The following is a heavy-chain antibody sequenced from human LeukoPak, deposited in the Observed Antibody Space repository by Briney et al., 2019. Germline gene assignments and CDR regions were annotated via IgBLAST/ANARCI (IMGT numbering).Heavy chain of an antibody. Sequence: SETLSLICTVSGDSVSSYYWSWIRQPPGKGLEWIAYIYYTGNINYNPSLKSRVTISVDTSKNQFSLNLTSVTAADTAVYYCARAGSSWSFDYWGQGTLVTVSS. V-gene: IGHV4-59*02. CDR1: GDSVSSYY. CDR3: ARAGSSWSFDY. CDR2: IYYTGNI. D-gene: IGHD6-13*01. J-gene: IGHJ4*02.